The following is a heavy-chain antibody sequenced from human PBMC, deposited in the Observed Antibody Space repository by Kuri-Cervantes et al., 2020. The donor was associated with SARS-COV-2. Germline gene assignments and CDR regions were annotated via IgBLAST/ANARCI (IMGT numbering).Heavy chain of an antibody. CDR3: ARSGEDYPFDY. Sequence: SETLSLTCAVYGGSFGGYYWSWIRQPPGKGLEWIGEINHSGSTNYNPSLKSRVTISVDTSKNQFSLKLSSVTAADTAVYYCARSGEDYPFDYWGQGTLVTVSS. V-gene: IGHV4-34*01. CDR2: INHSGST. D-gene: IGHD3-10*01. J-gene: IGHJ4*02. CDR1: GGSFGGYY.